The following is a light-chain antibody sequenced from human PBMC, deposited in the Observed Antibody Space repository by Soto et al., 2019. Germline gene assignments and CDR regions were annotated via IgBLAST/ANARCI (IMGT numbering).Light chain of an antibody. CDR1: QSVSTN. V-gene: IGKV3-15*01. Sequence: LLTQSPAALSLSPGERATLSCRASQSVSTNLAWYQQRPGQAPRLLIYAASARATGIPARFSGSASGTEFTLTISRMKSEDSAIYYCHQYNNWRTFGQGTRLEIK. CDR2: AAS. J-gene: IGKJ5*01. CDR3: HQYNNWRT.